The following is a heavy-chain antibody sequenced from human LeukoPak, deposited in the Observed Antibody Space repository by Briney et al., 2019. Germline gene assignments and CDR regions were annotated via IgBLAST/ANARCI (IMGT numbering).Heavy chain of an antibody. V-gene: IGHV1-2*02. Sequence: ASVKVSCKASGYTFTGYYMHWVRQAPGQGLEWMGWINPNSGGTNYAQKFQGRVTMTRDTSISTAYMELSRLRSDDTAVYYCARRLAGDYYYYMDVWGKGTTVTISS. CDR1: GYTFTGYY. J-gene: IGHJ6*03. CDR3: ARRLAGDYYYYMDV. CDR2: INPNSGGT.